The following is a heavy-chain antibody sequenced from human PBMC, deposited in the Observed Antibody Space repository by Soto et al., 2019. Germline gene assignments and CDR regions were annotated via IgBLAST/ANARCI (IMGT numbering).Heavy chain of an antibody. D-gene: IGHD3-22*01. CDR2: IMPFFGSG. CDR1: RGTFTNYA. CDR3: ARDRAGYYSHFVY. Sequence: ASVKVSCKALRGTFTNYAFSWVRQAPGQGLEWMGGIMPFFGSGNYAQKFQGRINVTADESTSSVYLELTSLRSEDTAAYYCARDRAGYYSHFVYWGQGTLVTVSS. V-gene: IGHV1-69*13. J-gene: IGHJ4*02.